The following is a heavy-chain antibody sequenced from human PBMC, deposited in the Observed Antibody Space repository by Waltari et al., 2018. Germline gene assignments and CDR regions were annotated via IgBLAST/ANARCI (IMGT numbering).Heavy chain of an antibody. J-gene: IGHJ3*01. CDR2: IYNSGTT. CDR1: GDSIMKNNYH. D-gene: IGHD3-3*01. Sequence: QLQESGPGLVKPSETVSLTCSVSGDSIMKNNYHWGWIRQPPGKGLEWIGSIYNSGTTYSHPSLKVRVTIPLDASRNQFSLRLSSVTAADTAVYYCARASTAIFGVVITGYNIWGQGTVVTVSS. CDR3: ARASTAIFGVVITGYNI. V-gene: IGHV4-39*07.